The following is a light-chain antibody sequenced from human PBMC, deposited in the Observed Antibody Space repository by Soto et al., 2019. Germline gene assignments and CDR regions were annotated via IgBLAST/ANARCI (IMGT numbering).Light chain of an antibody. CDR3: QQLNSYPRT. V-gene: IGKV1-9*01. CDR1: QGISSY. CDR2: AAS. J-gene: IGKJ1*01. Sequence: IQLTQSASSLSASVGDRVTITCRASQGISSYLAWYQQKPGKAPKLLIYAASTLQSGVPSRFSGSGSGTDFTLTISSLQPEDFATYYCQQLNSYPRTLGQGTKVDIK.